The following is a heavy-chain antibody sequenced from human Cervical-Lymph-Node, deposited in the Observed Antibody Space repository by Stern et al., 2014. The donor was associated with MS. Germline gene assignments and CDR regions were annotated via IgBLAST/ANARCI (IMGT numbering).Heavy chain of an antibody. J-gene: IGHJ1*01. CDR3: ACESGSSIFGMGH. D-gene: IGHD3-3*01. CDR2: IIPLFGTP. CDR1: GGVFVSNA. Sequence: VQLVQSGAEVKKPGSSVKVSCKASGGVFVSNAISWVRQAPGQGLEWIGGIIPLFGTPNYAQKFQGRVTITADESTTTAYLELSSLKSGDTAVYFCACESGSSIFGMGHWGQGTLVTVTS. V-gene: IGHV1-69*01.